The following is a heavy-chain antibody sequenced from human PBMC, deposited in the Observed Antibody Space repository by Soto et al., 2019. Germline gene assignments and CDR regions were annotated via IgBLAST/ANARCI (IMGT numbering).Heavy chain of an antibody. D-gene: IGHD4-17*01. CDR3: ARVTMVIRDSDHFGVDV. V-gene: IGHV4-38-2*02. CDR1: GFPISSPYS. Sequence: SETLSLTCLVSGFPISSPYSWGWIRQPPGKGLEWIGSISHTGTTSYSPSLTSRVSISVDTSKNQVSLKLTSVTAADTAVYFCARVTMVIRDSDHFGVDVWGHGTTVTVS. J-gene: IGHJ6*02. CDR2: ISHTGTT.